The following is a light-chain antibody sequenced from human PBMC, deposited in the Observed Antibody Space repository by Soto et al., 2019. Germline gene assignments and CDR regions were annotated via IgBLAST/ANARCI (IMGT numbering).Light chain of an antibody. V-gene: IGKV3-20*01. Sequence: EIVLTQSPGTLSLSPGERATLSCRASQSVSSSYLAWCQQKPGQAPRLLIYGASSRATGIPDRFSGSGSGTDFTLTISRLEPKDFAVYYCQQYGSSPPYTFGQGTKLEIK. J-gene: IGKJ2*01. CDR3: QQYGSSPPYT. CDR1: QSVSSSY. CDR2: GAS.